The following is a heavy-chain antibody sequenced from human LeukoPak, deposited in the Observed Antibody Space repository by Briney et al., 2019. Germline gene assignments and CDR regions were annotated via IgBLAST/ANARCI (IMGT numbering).Heavy chain of an antibody. V-gene: IGHV3-33*01. CDR2: IWYDGSNK. Sequence: GRSLRLSCAASGFTFSRYGMHWVRQAPGQGLEWVAVIWYDGSNKDYADSVKGRFTISRDNSKNTLFLQMNSLRAEDTAVYYCAREPYYASGSYYPIWGQGTTVTVSS. D-gene: IGHD3-10*01. CDR1: GFTFSRYG. J-gene: IGHJ3*01. CDR3: AREPYYASGSYYPI.